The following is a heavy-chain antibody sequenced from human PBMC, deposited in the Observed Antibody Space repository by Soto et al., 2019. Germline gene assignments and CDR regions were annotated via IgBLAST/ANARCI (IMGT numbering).Heavy chain of an antibody. CDR2: ISGSGGST. CDR3: AINTIFGVVIIRFDY. Sequence: EVQLLESGGGLVQPGGSLRLSCAASGITFSSYAMSWVRQAPGKGLEWVSAISGSGGSTYYADSVKGRFTISRDNSKNSLYLQINSLRAEDTAVYYCAINTIFGVVIIRFDYWGQGTLDTVSS. J-gene: IGHJ4*02. V-gene: IGHV3-23*01. CDR1: GITFSSYA. D-gene: IGHD3-3*01.